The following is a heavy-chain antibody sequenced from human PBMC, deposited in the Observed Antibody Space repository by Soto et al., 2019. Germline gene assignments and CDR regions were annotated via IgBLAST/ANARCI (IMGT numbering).Heavy chain of an antibody. CDR2: INSDGSST. J-gene: IGHJ4*02. Sequence: EVQLVESGGGLVQPGGSLRLSCAASEFTFSTYWMYWVRQVPGKGLVWVSRINSDGSSTSYADSVKGRFTISRDNAKNTLYLQMSSLRAEDTAVYYCARSPSSGSYYFDYWGQGTLVTASS. V-gene: IGHV3-74*01. CDR3: ARSPSSGSYYFDY. D-gene: IGHD3-22*01. CDR1: EFTFSTYW.